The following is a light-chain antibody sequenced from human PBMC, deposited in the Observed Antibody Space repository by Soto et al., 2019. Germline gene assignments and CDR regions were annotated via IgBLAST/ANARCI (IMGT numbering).Light chain of an antibody. J-gene: IGKJ4*01. CDR1: QSVSKY. Sequence: EIVLTQSPATLSLSPGERATLSCRASQSVSKYLAWYQQKSGQAPRLLLYDASSRATGIPARFSGSGSGTDLTLTISSLEPEDFAVYYCQHRYNWPLTFGGGTKVEIK. CDR2: DAS. V-gene: IGKV3-11*01. CDR3: QHRYNWPLT.